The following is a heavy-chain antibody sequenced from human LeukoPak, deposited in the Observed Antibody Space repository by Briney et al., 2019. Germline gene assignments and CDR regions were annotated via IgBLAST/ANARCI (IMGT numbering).Heavy chain of an antibody. CDR1: GYTFTGYF. D-gene: IGHD2-21*02. CDR2: IDPNSDGT. J-gene: IGHJ4*02. Sequence: ASVRVSRKASGYTFTGYFMHWIRQAPGQGLEWMGWIDPNSDGTNYAQNFQGRVTMARDTSISTAYMELSRLRSDDTAVYYCARGPVTATDYWGQGTLVTVSS. V-gene: IGHV1-2*02. CDR3: ARGPVTATDY.